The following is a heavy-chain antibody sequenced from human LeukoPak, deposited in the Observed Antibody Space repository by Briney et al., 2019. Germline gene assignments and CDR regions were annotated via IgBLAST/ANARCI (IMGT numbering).Heavy chain of an antibody. V-gene: IGHV4-34*01. D-gene: IGHD3-22*01. J-gene: IGHJ4*02. CDR1: GGSFSGYY. CDR2: INHSGST. CDR3: ARGVDSSGSFDY. Sequence: SETLSLTCAVYGGSFSGYYWSWTRQPPGKGLEWIGEINHSGSTNYNPSLKSRVTISVDTSKNQFSLKLSSVTAADTAVYYCARGVDSSGSFDYWGQGTLVTVSS.